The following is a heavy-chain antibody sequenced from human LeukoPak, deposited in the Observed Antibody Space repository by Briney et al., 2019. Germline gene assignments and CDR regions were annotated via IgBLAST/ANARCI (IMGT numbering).Heavy chain of an antibody. CDR3: ASGVRDPNLQSYYDFWNYYYMDV. Sequence: PSETLSLTCTVSGGSISSGGYYWSWIRQHPGKSLEWIGYIYYSGSTYYNPSLKSRVTISVDTSKNQFSLKLSSVTAADTAVYYCASGVRDPNLQSYYDFWNYYYMDVWGKGTTVTVSS. J-gene: IGHJ6*03. CDR2: IYYSGST. V-gene: IGHV4-31*03. D-gene: IGHD3-3*01. CDR1: GGSISSGGYY.